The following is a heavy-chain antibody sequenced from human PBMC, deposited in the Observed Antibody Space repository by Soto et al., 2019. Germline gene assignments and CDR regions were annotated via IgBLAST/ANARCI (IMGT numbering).Heavy chain of an antibody. CDR2: INHSGST. CDR1: GGSFSGYY. J-gene: IGHJ4*02. Sequence: SETLSLTCAVYGGSFSGYYWSWIRQPPGKGLEWIGEINHSGSTNYNPSLKSRVTISVDTSKNQFSLKLSSVTAAGTAVYYCAREGHYYDSSGFGYWGQGTLVTVSS. D-gene: IGHD3-22*01. V-gene: IGHV4-34*01. CDR3: AREGHYYDSSGFGY.